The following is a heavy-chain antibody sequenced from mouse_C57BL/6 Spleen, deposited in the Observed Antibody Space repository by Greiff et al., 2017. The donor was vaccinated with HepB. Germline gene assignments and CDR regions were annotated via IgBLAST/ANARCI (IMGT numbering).Heavy chain of an antibody. J-gene: IGHJ4*01. V-gene: IGHV1-55*01. CDR3: ARTYYSNYGGFMDY. CDR2: IYPGSGST. D-gene: IGHD2-5*01. Sequence: QVQLQQPGAELVKPGASVKMSCKASGYTFTSYWITWVKQRPGQGLEWIGDIYPGSGSTNYNEKFKSKATLTVDTSSSTAYMQLSSLTSEDSAVYYCARTYYSNYGGFMDYWGQGTSVTVSS. CDR1: GYTFTSYW.